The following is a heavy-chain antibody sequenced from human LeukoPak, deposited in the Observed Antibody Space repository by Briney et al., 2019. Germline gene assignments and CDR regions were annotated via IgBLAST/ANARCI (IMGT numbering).Heavy chain of an antibody. CDR3: ARDIYYYDSSGYYFPGGSDY. V-gene: IGHV3-11*04. J-gene: IGHJ4*02. Sequence: GGSLRLSCAASGFTFSDYYMSWIRQAPGKGLEWVSYISGGGSTIYYADSVKGRSTISRDNAKNSLYLQVNSLRAEDTAVYYCARDIYYYDSSGYYFPGGSDYWGQGTLVTVSS. CDR2: ISGGGSTI. D-gene: IGHD3-22*01. CDR1: GFTFSDYY.